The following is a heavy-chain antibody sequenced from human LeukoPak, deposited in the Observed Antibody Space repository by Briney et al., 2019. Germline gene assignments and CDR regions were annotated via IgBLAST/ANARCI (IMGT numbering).Heavy chain of an antibody. CDR3: ARAGYSGGWYHPHDY. V-gene: IGHV3-9*03. J-gene: IGHJ4*02. D-gene: IGHD6-19*01. CDR1: GFTFDDYA. CDR2: ISWNSGSV. Sequence: AGRSLRLSCAASGFTFDDYAMHWVRQAPGKGLEWVSGISWNSGSVGYADSVKGRFTISRDNSKNTLYLQMGSLRAEDMAVYYCARAGYSGGWYHPHDYWGQGTLVTVSS.